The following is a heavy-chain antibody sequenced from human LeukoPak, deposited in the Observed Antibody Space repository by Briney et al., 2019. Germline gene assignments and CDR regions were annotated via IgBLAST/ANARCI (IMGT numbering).Heavy chain of an antibody. CDR3: AREGYDSSGYYSLDY. CDR1: GFTFSSYG. J-gene: IGHJ4*02. Sequence: GGSLRLSCAASGFTFSSYGMHWVRQAPGKGLEWVAVIWYDGSNKYYADSVKGRFTISRDNSKNTLYLQMNSLRAEDTAVYYCAREGYDSSGYYSLDYWGQGTLVTVSS. V-gene: IGHV3-33*01. D-gene: IGHD3-22*01. CDR2: IWYDGSNK.